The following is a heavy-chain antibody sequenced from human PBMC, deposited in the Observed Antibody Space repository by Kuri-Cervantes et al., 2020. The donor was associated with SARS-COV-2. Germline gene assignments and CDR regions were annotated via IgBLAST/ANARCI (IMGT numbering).Heavy chain of an antibody. CDR3: ARLFRWSDLHWFDP. CDR2: IPRSGSP. CDR1: GDPLNNDNYY. V-gene: IGHV4-39*01. J-gene: IGHJ5*02. D-gene: IGHD4-23*01. Sequence: GSLRLSCTVSGDPLNNDNYYWAWVRRPPGKALEWIGHIPRSGSPFYSPSLRSRLTLSIDIYKTEFSVELSSVTAADTAIYYCARLFRWSDLHWFDPWGQGTLVTVSS.